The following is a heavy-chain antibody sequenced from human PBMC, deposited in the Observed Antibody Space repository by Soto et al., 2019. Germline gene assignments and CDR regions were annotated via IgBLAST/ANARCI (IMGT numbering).Heavy chain of an antibody. CDR1: RGTFTNYA. CDR2: IMPFFGSG. Sequence: QVYLVQSGAEVKKPGSSVKVSCKALRGTFTNYAFSWVRQAPGQGLEWMGGIMPFFGSGNYAQKFQGRINSTADESTRSVYLELTSLRSEDTAVYYCARDRAGYYSHFVYWGQGTLVTVSS. V-gene: IGHV1-69*01. D-gene: IGHD3-22*01. J-gene: IGHJ4*02. CDR3: ARDRAGYYSHFVY.